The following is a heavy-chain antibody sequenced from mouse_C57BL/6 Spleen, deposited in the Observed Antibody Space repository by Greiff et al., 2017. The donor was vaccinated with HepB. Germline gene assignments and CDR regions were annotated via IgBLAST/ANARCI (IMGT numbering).Heavy chain of an antibody. CDR2: ISDGGSYT. CDR3: AARRGYTMVTTWYFDV. Sequence: EVMLVESGGGLVKPGGSLKLSCAASGFTFSSYAMSWVRQTPEKRLEWVATISDGGSYTYYPDNVKGRFTISRDNAKNNLYLQMSHLKSEDTAMYYCAARRGYTMVTTWYFDVWGTGTTVTVSS. V-gene: IGHV5-4*03. J-gene: IGHJ1*03. D-gene: IGHD2-2*01. CDR1: GFTFSSYA.